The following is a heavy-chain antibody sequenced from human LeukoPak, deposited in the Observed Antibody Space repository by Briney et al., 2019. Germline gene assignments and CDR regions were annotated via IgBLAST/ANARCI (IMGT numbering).Heavy chain of an antibody. CDR3: AKSISDYEGPIDI. Sequence: GGSLRLSCAASGFTFTSYAMHWVRQAPGKGLEWVSGISWNSGSIGYADSVKGRFTISRDNAKNSLYLQMNSLRAEDTALYYCAKSISDYEGPIDIWGQGTMVTVSS. CDR1: GFTFTSYA. CDR2: ISWNSGSI. V-gene: IGHV3-9*01. D-gene: IGHD4-17*01. J-gene: IGHJ3*02.